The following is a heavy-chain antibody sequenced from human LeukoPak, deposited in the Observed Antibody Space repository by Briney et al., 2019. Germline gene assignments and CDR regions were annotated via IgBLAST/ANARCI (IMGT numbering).Heavy chain of an antibody. D-gene: IGHD3-10*01. J-gene: IGHJ5*02. CDR3: AKDLMRDRWFGES. Sequence: GGSLRLSCAASGFTFNYCGFHWVRQAPGKGLEWVAFIRYDGNDKFYAQSVKGRFTISRDTSRNTLYLQMNSLRLEDTAVYYCAKDLMRDRWFGESWGQGTLVTVSS. CDR2: IRYDGNDK. V-gene: IGHV3-30*02. CDR1: GFTFNYCG.